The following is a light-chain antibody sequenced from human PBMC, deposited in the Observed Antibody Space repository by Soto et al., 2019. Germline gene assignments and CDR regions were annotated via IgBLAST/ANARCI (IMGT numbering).Light chain of an antibody. V-gene: IGLV2-14*01. CDR2: DVT. CDR3: SSYTTSSTVL. Sequence: QSALTQPASVSGSPGQSITISCTGTSSDVGGYNSVSWYRQDPGKAPKLMIYDVTNRPSGVSNRFSGSKSGNTASLTISGLLAEDEADYYCSSYTTSSTVLFAGGTKLTVL. CDR1: SSDVGGYNS. J-gene: IGLJ2*01.